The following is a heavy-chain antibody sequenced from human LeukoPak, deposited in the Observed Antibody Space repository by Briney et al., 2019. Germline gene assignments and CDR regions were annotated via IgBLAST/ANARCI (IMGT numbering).Heavy chain of an antibody. CDR2: ISYDGSNK. J-gene: IGHJ4*02. Sequence: GGSLRLSCAASGFTFSSYWMSWVRQAPGKGLEWVAVISYDGSNKYYADSVKGRFTISRDNSKNTLYLQMNSLRAEDTAVYYCAKWPSPYWGQGTLVTVSS. CDR1: GFTFSSYW. V-gene: IGHV3-30*18. CDR3: AKWPSPY.